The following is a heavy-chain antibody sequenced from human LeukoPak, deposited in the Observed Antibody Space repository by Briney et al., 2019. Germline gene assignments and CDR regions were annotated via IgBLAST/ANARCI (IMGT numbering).Heavy chain of an antibody. J-gene: IGHJ4*02. CDR1: GASIDSDDW. V-gene: IGHV4-4*02. CDR2: IYHSGSA. Sequence: PSETLSLTCAVSGASIDSDDWWSWVRQPLGQGLEWIGEIYHSGSANYNPSLKSRVTISIDRSKNHFSLNLNSVTTADTAVYFCARGVVTAILTGFDHWGQGTLVTVSS. D-gene: IGHD2-21*02. CDR3: ARGVVTAILTGFDH.